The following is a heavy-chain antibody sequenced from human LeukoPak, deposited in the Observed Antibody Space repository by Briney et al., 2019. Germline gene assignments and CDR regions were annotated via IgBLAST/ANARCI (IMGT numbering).Heavy chain of an antibody. Sequence: PSETLSLTCTVSGGSIMNHYWSWIRQAAGKGLEWIGRIYSSGSANYSPSLKNRVSMSIDTSNNHFSLNLTSVTAADTALYFCARDVRYASGWSTPESWGQGTLVTVSS. CDR2: IYSSGSA. CDR3: ARDVRYASGWSTPES. D-gene: IGHD6-19*01. V-gene: IGHV4-4*07. CDR1: GGSIMNHY. J-gene: IGHJ5*02.